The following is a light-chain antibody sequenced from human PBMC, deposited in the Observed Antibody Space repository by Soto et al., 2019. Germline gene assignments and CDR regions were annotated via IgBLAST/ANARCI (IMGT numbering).Light chain of an antibody. V-gene: IGLV2-8*01. CDR2: KVH. CDR3: SSYVGTNSDVA. J-gene: IGLJ2*01. CDR1: SSDVGAYNS. Sequence: QSVLTQPPSASGSPGQSVTISCTGSSSDVGAYNSVSWYQQHPGKAPKLMIYKVHQRPSGVPDRFFGSKSGNTAPLTVSGRQAEDEAVYRCSSYVGTNSDVAFGGGTKLTVL.